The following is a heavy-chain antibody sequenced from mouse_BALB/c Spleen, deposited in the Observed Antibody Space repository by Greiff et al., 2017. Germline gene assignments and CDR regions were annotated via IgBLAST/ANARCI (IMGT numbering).Heavy chain of an antibody. Sequence: VQLQQPGAELVKPGASVKLSCKASGYTFTSYWMHWVKQRPGQGLEWIGEIDPSDSYTNYNQKFKGKATLTVDKSSSTAYMQLSSLTSEDYAVYYCAIGDFCGSSYRYAMDYWGQGTSVTVSS. CDR1: GYTFTSYW. CDR2: IDPSDSYT. J-gene: IGHJ4*01. V-gene: IGHV1-69*02. D-gene: IGHD1-1*01. CDR3: AIGDFCGSSYRYAMDY.